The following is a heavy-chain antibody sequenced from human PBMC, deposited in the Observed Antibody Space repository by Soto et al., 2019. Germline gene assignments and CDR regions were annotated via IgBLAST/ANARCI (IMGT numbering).Heavy chain of an antibody. J-gene: IGHJ4*02. V-gene: IGHV3-23*01. CDR3: AKGPYYYGSGSYPTPN. D-gene: IGHD3-10*01. Sequence: GGSLRLSCAASGFTFSSYAMSWVRQAPGKGLEWVSAISGSGGSTYYADSVKGRFTISRDNSKNTLYLQMNSLRAEDTAVYYCAKGPYYYGSGSYPTPNWGQGTLVTVS. CDR1: GFTFSSYA. CDR2: ISGSGGST.